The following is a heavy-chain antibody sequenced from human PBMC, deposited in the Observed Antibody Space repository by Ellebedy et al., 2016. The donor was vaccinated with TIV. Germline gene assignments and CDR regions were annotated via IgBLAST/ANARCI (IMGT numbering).Heavy chain of an antibody. V-gene: IGHV4-39*01. CDR2: INHSEST. D-gene: IGHD1-26*01. CDR3: ARLEWELLPDNWFDP. CDR1: GGSISSSSYY. J-gene: IGHJ5*02. Sequence: GSLRLXXTVSGGSISSSSYYWGWIRQPPGKGLEWIGEINHSESTNYNPSLKSRATISVDTSKNQFSLKLSSVTAADTAVYYCARLEWELLPDNWFDPWGQGTLVTVSS.